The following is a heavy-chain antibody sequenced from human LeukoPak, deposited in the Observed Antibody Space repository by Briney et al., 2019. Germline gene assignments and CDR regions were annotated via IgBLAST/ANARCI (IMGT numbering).Heavy chain of an antibody. CDR1: GFTFDNFA. CDR2: LNWSGDRV. D-gene: IGHD1-1*01. V-gene: IGHV3-9*01. J-gene: IGHJ4*02. Sequence: GGSLRLSCAASGFTFDNFAMNWVRQPPGKGLEWVSGLNWSGDRVGYADSVKGRFTISRDNAKNSLFLEMSDLRPEDTAFYYCARGSLSLATAPFNFWGQGTPVTVSS. CDR3: ARGSLSLATAPFNF.